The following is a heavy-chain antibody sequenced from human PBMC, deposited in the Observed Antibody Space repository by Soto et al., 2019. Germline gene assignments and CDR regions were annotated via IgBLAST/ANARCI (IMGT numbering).Heavy chain of an antibody. V-gene: IGHV4-30-2*06. CDR1: GASISYGGFS. Sequence: TLSLTCTVSGASISYGGFSWSWIRQSPGKGLEWIGYISHLENTYLHPSFKSRLTMSIDRTRNQFSLKLSSVTAADMAVYYCARGGGYDSFDYWGQGVLVTVSS. CDR2: ISHLENT. D-gene: IGHD5-12*01. J-gene: IGHJ4*02. CDR3: ARGGGYDSFDY.